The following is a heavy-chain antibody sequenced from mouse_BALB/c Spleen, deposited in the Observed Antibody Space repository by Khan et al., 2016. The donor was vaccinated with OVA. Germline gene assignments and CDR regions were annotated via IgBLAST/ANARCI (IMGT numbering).Heavy chain of an antibody. CDR3: ARLAYYYDSEGFAY. CDR2: VSTGGHYT. Sequence: EVELVESGGDVVKPGGSLKLSCAASGFTFSTYGMSWVRPTPDKRLEWVATVSTGGHYTYYPDTVKGRFTISRDNAKNTLYLQMSSLKSEDTAMFSCARLAYYYDSEGFAYWGQGTLVTVSA. V-gene: IGHV5-6*01. J-gene: IGHJ3*01. D-gene: IGHD1-1*01. CDR1: GFTFSTYG.